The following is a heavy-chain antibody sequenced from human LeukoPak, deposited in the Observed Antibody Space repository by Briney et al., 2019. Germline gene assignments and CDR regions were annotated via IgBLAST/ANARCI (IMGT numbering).Heavy chain of an antibody. Sequence: PGRSLRLSCAASGFTFSSYGMHWVRQAPGKGLEWVAVISYDGSNKYYADSVKGRFTVSRDNSKNTLYLQMNSLRAEDTAVYYCAKDVSSGWYYYFDYWGQGTLVTVSS. D-gene: IGHD6-19*01. V-gene: IGHV3-30*18. CDR3: AKDVSSGWYYYFDY. CDR1: GFTFSSYG. J-gene: IGHJ4*02. CDR2: ISYDGSNK.